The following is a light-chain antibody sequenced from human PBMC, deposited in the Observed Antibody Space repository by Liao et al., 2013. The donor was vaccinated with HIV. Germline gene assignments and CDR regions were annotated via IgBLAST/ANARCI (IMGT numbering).Light chain of an antibody. V-gene: IGLV3-1*01. CDR2: QDN. J-gene: IGLJ1*01. Sequence: SYELTQPPSVSLSPGQTASITCSGDKLGDKYACWYRQKPGQSPVMVIYQDNKRPSGIPERFSGSNSGNTATLTISGTQAMDEADYYCQAWDSSTYVFGTGTKVTVL. CDR3: QAWDSSTYV. CDR1: KLGDKY.